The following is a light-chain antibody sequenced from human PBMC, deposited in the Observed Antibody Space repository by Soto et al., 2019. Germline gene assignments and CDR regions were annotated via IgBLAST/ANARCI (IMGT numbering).Light chain of an antibody. J-gene: IGKJ4*01. CDR1: QSITSH. CDR2: DAS. V-gene: IGKV3-11*01. Sequence: IVLTQSPATLSSSPGEIATLSCRASQSITSHLAWYQQKPGQAPRLLMYDASNRATGILARFSGSGSGTDFTLTISSLEPEDFAVYYCQQRSNWPLTFGGGTKVEIK. CDR3: QQRSNWPLT.